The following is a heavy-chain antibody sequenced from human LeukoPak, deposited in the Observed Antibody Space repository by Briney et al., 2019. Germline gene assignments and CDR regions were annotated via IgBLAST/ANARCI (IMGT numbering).Heavy chain of an antibody. Sequence: PGGSLRLSCAASGFTFSSYGMHWVRQAPGKGLEWVAVISYDGSNKYYADSVKGRFTISRDNSKNTLYLQMNSLRAEDTAVYYCATLESGALFDYWGQGTLVTVSS. CDR2: ISYDGSNK. CDR3: ATLESGALFDY. J-gene: IGHJ4*02. CDR1: GFTFSSYG. D-gene: IGHD1-26*01. V-gene: IGHV3-30*03.